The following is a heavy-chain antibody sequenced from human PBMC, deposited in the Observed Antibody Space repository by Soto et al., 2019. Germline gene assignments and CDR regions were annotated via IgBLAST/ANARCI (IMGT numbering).Heavy chain of an antibody. CDR1: GLTFNSYA. V-gene: IGHV3-30-3*01. D-gene: IGHD2-15*01. CDR3: ARVPSSSGRAHFDY. Sequence: GGSMRLSCAASGLTFNSYAMHWVRQAPGKGLEWVAVISYDGSNKYYADSVKGRFTISRDNSKNTLYLQMNSLRAEDTAVYYCARVPSSSGRAHFDYWGQGTLVTVSS. J-gene: IGHJ4*02. CDR2: ISYDGSNK.